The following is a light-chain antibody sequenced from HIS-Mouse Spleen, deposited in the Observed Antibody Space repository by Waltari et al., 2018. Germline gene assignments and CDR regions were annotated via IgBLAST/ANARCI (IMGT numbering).Light chain of an antibody. V-gene: IGLV2-8*01. J-gene: IGLJ2*01. CDR1: SSDVGGYNY. Sequence: QSALTQPPSASGSPGQSVTISCTGTSSDVGGYNYGSWYQHHPGKAPKLMIYEVSKRPSGVPARFSGSKSGNTASLTVSGLQAEDEADYYCSSYAGSNNLGVFGGGTKLTVL. CDR3: SSYAGSNNLGV. CDR2: EVS.